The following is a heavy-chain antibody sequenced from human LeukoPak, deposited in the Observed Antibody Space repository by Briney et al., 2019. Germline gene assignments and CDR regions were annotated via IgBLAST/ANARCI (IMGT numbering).Heavy chain of an antibody. V-gene: IGHV3-9*01. CDR2: ISWNSGSI. D-gene: IGHD6-13*01. CDR1: GFTFDDYA. CDR3: AKDKHSSSWYKGWFDP. Sequence: GGSLRLSCAASGFTFDDYAMHWVRQAPGKGLEWVSGISWNSGSIGYADSVKGRFTISRDNAKNSLYLQMNSLRAEDTALYYCAKDKHSSSWYKGWFDPWGQGTLVTVSS. J-gene: IGHJ5*02.